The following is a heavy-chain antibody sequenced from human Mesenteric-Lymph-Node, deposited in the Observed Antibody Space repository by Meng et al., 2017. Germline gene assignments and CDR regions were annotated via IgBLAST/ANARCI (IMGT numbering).Heavy chain of an antibody. CDR2: AGANQKLSVGA. Sequence: HVQLQDSGPRLVVPSENLSLICTVSGGSVSSVDHQWGWIRQSPGKALEWIGFAGANQKLSVGANQNPSLKTRVTISSDTSKNQFSLKLTSVSAADTAVYYCARDYWGSLDYWGQGILVTVSS. CDR1: GGSVSSVDHQ. V-gene: IGHV4-61*08. CDR3: ARDYWGSLDY. D-gene: IGHD7-27*01. J-gene: IGHJ4*02.